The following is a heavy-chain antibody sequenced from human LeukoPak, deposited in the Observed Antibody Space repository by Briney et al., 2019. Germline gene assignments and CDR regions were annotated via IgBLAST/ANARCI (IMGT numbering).Heavy chain of an antibody. CDR3: ARQNRYCSGGSCYLNFDY. CDR2: IYYSGST. V-gene: IGHV4-59*08. Sequence: SETLSLTCTVSGGSISSYYWSWIRQPPGKGLEWIGYIYYSGSTNYNPSLKSRVTISVDTSKNQFSLKLSSVTAADTAVYYCARQNRYCSGGSCYLNFDYWGQGTLVTVSS. CDR1: GGSISSYY. D-gene: IGHD2-15*01. J-gene: IGHJ4*02.